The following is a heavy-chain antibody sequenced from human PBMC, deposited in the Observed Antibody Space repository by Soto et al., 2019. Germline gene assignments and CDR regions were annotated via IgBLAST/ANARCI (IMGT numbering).Heavy chain of an antibody. CDR3: ERFYDNSGWPWFEP. Sequence: GGSFRLCFAASGFTFSIYRRHWVLNAPGKGLEWVAVIWYDGSNKYYADSVKGRLTISRDNSKNTLYLQMNSLRAEDTAVYYCERFYDNSGWPWFEPWGQGNLVNVSS. D-gene: IGHD3-22*01. J-gene: IGHJ5*02. CDR1: GFTFSIYR. CDR2: IWYDGSNK. V-gene: IGHV3-33*01.